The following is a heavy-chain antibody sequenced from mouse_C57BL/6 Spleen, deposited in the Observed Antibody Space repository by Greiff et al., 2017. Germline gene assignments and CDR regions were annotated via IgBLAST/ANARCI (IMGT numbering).Heavy chain of an antibody. J-gene: IGHJ4*01. CDR1: GYSITSGYY. CDR2: ISYDGSN. V-gene: IGHV3-6*01. CDR3: ARDDYSNYDAMDY. Sequence: ESGPGLVKPSQSLSLTCSVTGYSITSGYYWNWIRQFPGNKLEWMGYISYDGSNNYNPSLKNRISITRDPSKNQFFLKLNSVTTEDTATYYCARDDYSNYDAMDYWGQGTSVTVSS. D-gene: IGHD2-5*01.